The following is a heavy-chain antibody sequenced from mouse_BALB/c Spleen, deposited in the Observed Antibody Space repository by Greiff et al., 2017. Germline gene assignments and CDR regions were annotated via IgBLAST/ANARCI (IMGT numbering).Heavy chain of an antibody. D-gene: IGHD1-1*01. V-gene: IGHV1S22*01. CDR3: TRKTTVVANFRYAMDY. CDR1: GYTFTSYW. CDR2: IYPGSGST. Sequence: LQQPGSELVRPGASVKLSCKASGYTFTSYWMHWVKQRPGQGLEWIGNIYPGSGSTNYDEKFKSKATLTVDTSSSTAYMQLSSLTSEDSAVYYCTRKTTVVANFRYAMDYWGQGTSVTVSS. J-gene: IGHJ4*01.